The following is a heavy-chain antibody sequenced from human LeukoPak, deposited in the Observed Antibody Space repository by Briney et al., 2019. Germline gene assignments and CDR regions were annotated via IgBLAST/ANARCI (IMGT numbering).Heavy chain of an antibody. D-gene: IGHD3-10*01. CDR3: AREVLWFGEDTLFGYIDY. CDR1: GFTFSSYG. V-gene: IGHV3-23*01. J-gene: IGHJ4*02. CDR2: ISGSGGST. Sequence: GGSLRLSCAASGFTFSSYGMSWVRQAPGKGLEWVSAISGSGGSTYYADSVKGRFTISRDNSKNSLYLQMNSLRAEDTAVYYCAREVLWFGEDTLFGYIDYWGQGTLVTVSS.